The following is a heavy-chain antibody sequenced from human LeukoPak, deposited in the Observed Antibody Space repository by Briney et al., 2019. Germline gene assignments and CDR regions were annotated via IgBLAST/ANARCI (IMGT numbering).Heavy chain of an antibody. J-gene: IGHJ4*02. V-gene: IGHV3-23*01. CDR2: ISDSGGST. D-gene: IGHD2-2*01. CDR3: AKYRRACSSSSCYHRFDY. CDR1: EFAFSSYA. Sequence: GGSLRLSCAASEFAFSSYAMSWVRQAPGKGLEWVSAISDSGGSTYYADSVKGRFTVSRDNSKNTMYLQMNSLRAEDTAVYYCAKYRRACSSSSCYHRFDYWGQGTLVTVSS.